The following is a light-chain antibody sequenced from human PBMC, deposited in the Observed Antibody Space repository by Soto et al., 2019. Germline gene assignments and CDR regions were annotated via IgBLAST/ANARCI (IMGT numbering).Light chain of an antibody. CDR3: QQDSSNPPIFT. V-gene: IGKV4-1*01. Sequence: DIVMTQSPESLAVSLGERATINCKSSQSVLYSSNNRNYLAWYQQKPGQPPKLLIYWASTRESGVPDRFSGSGSGPDFTLTTSSLQAEDVAVYHCQQDSSNPPIFTFGPGTKVEIK. J-gene: IGKJ3*01. CDR2: WAS. CDR1: QSVLYSSNNRNY.